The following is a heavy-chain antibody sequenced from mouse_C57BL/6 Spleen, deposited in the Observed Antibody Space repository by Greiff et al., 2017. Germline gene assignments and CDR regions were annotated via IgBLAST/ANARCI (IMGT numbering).Heavy chain of an antibody. J-gene: IGHJ1*03. CDR2: FYPGSGSI. Sequence: LQESGAELVKPGASVKLSCKASGYTFTEYTIHWVKQRSGQGLEWIGWFYPGSGSIKYNEKFKDKATLTADKSSSTVYMELSRLTSEDSAVYFCARHEEGEDYYGSSSYWYFDVWGTGTTVTVSS. CDR1: GYTFTEYT. V-gene: IGHV1-62-2*01. D-gene: IGHD1-1*01. CDR3: ARHEEGEDYYGSSSYWYFDV.